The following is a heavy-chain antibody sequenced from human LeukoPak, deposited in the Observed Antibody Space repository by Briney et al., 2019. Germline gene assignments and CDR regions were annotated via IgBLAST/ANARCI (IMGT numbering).Heavy chain of an antibody. CDR3: AREPDCSGGSCYPDY. J-gene: IGHJ4*02. D-gene: IGHD2-15*01. Sequence: SETLSLTCAVYGGSFSGYYWSWIRQPPGKGLEWIGEINHSGSTNYNPSLKSRVTISVDTSKNQFSLKLSPVTAADTAVYYCAREPDCSGGSCYPDYWGQGTLVTVSS. CDR1: GGSFSGYY. CDR2: INHSGST. V-gene: IGHV4-34*01.